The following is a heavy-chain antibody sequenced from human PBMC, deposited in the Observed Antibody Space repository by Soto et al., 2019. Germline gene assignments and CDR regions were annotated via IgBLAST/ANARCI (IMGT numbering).Heavy chain of an antibody. D-gene: IGHD1-20*01. V-gene: IGHV6-1*01. Sequence: PSQTLSLTCAIPGDSVSSNSATWNWIRQSPSRGLEWLGRTYYRSKWYNDYAVSVKSRITINPDTSKNQFSLQLNSVTPEDTAVYYCARDRVNNFPSKDNSWFDPWDRGTLVTVSS. CDR3: ARDRVNNFPSKDNSWFDP. CDR1: GDSVSSNSAT. J-gene: IGHJ5*02. CDR2: TYYRSKWYN.